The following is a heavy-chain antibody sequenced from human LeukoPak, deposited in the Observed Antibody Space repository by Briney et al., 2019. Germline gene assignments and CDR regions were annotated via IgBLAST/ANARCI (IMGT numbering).Heavy chain of an antibody. CDR3: ASTYSSGWNDAFDI. V-gene: IGHV4-59*08. Sequence: SETLSLTCAVYGGSFSSYYWSWIRQPPGKGLEWIGYIYYSGSTNYNPSLKSRVTISVDTSKNQFSLKLSSVTAADTAVYYCASTYSSGWNDAFDIWGQGTMVTVSS. CDR1: GGSFSSYY. J-gene: IGHJ3*02. CDR2: IYYSGST. D-gene: IGHD6-19*01.